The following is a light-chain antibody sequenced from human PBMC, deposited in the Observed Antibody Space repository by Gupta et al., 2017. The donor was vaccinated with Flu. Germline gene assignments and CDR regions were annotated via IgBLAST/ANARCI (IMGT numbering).Light chain of an antibody. CDR2: EVS. CDR1: SSDVGGYNY. CDR3: SSYTSSSTHVV. V-gene: IGLV2-14*01. J-gene: IGLJ2*01. Sequence: QSALTQPASVSGSPGQSIPISCTGSSSDVGGYNYVSWYQQHPGKAPKLRRYEVSNRPSGVSNRFAGSKSGNTDSLTISGLQAEDEADDYCSSYTSSSTHVVCGGGTKLTVL.